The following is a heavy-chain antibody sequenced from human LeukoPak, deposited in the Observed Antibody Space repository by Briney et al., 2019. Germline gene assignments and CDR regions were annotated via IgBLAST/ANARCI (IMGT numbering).Heavy chain of an antibody. CDR1: GGTFSSYA. CDR3: ARRGGQKTAKTYYYDSSGENWFDP. Sequence: SVKVSCKASGGTFSSYAISWVRQAPGQGLEWMGRIIPILGIANYAQKFQGRVTITADKSTSTAYMELSSLRSEDTAVYYCARRGGQKTAKTYYYDSSGENWFDPWGQGTLVTVSS. CDR2: IIPILGIA. D-gene: IGHD3-22*01. V-gene: IGHV1-69*04. J-gene: IGHJ5*02.